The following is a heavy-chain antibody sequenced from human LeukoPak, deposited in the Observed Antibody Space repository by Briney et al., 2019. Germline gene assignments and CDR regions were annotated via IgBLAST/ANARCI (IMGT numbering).Heavy chain of an antibody. D-gene: IGHD6-13*01. CDR1: GYTFTSYD. CDR2: MNPNSANT. CDR3: ARLASSSWPLYYYYGMDV. Sequence: GASVKVSCKASGYTFTSYDINWVRQATGQGLEWMGWMNPNSANTGYAQKFQGRVTMTRNTSIGTAYMELSSLRSEDTAVYYCARLASSSWPLYYYYGMDVWGQGTTVTDSS. V-gene: IGHV1-8*01. J-gene: IGHJ6*02.